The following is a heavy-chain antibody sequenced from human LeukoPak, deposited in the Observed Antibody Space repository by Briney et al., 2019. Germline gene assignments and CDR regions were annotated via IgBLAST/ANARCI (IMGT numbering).Heavy chain of an antibody. CDR3: ARERGYSYGLDY. J-gene: IGHJ4*02. D-gene: IGHD5-18*01. CDR2: IDSSGGST. CDR1: GFTFSSYA. V-gene: IGHV3-23*01. Sequence: GGSLRLSCAASGFTFSSYAMSWVRQAPGKGLEWVSSIDSSGGSTFYPDSVRGRFTISRDNSKNTLYLQMNSLRAEDTAVYYCARERGYSYGLDYWGQGTLVTVSS.